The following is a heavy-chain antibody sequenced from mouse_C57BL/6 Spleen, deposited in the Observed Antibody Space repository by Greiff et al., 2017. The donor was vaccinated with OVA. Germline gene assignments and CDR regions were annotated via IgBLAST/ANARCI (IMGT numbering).Heavy chain of an antibody. Sequence: EVHLVESGGGLVQPGGSLSLSCAASGFTFTDYYMSWVRQPPGKALEWLGFIRNKANGYTTEYSASVKGRFTISRDNSQSILYLQMNALRAEDSATYYCARYGSTGWFAYWGQGTLVTVSA. D-gene: IGHD5-1*01. V-gene: IGHV7-3*01. CDR1: GFTFTDYY. CDR2: IRNKANGYTT. CDR3: ARYGSTGWFAY. J-gene: IGHJ3*01.